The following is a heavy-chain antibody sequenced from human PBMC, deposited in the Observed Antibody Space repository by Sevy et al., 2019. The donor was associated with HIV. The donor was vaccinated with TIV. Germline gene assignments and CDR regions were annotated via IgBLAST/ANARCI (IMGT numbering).Heavy chain of an antibody. V-gene: IGHV3-48*03. CDR3: ARTGSGWPAEYLQH. CDR2: ISSSGSTI. D-gene: IGHD6-19*01. Sequence: GGSLRLSCAASGFTFSSYDMNWVRQAPGKGLEWVSYISSSGSTIYYADSVKGRFTISRDNAKDSLYLQMNSLRAEDTAVYYCARTGSGWPAEYLQHRGQGTLVTVSS. J-gene: IGHJ1*01. CDR1: GFTFSSYD.